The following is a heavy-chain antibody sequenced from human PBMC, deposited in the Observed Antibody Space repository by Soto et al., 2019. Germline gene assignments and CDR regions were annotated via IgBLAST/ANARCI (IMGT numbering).Heavy chain of an antibody. J-gene: IGHJ4*02. CDR3: ARVTAARPAGYYFDY. CDR2: ISSSGSTI. V-gene: IGHV3-11*01. D-gene: IGHD6-13*01. CDR1: GFTFSDYY. Sequence: PGGSLRLSCAASGFTFSDYYMSWIRQAPGEGLEWVSYISSSGSTIYYADSVKGRFTISRDNAKNSLYLQMNSLRAEDTAVYYCARVTAARPAGYYFDYWGQGTLVTVSS.